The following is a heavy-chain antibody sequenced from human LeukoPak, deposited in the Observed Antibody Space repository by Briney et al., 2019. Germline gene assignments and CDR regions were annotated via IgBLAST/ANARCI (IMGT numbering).Heavy chain of an antibody. J-gene: IGHJ5*02. CDR1: GGSISSSSHY. CDR3: ARLATLSTVAARGRTWFDA. CDR2: MYYRGST. D-gene: IGHD6-6*01. V-gene: IGHV4-39*07. Sequence: SETLSLTCTVSGGSISSSSHYWGWIRQPPGKGLEWIGSMYYRGSTYHNPSLKSRVTISVDTSKNQFSLKLSSVTAADTAVYYCARLATLSTVAARGRTWFDAWGQGTLVTVSS.